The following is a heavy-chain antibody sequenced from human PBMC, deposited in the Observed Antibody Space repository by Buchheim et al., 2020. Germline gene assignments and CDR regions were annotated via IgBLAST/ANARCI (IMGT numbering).Heavy chain of an antibody. V-gene: IGHV3-7*03. J-gene: IGHJ6*02. Sequence: EVQLVESGGGLVQPGGSLRLSCAASGFTFSSYWMSWVRQAPGKGLEWVANIKQDGSEKYYVDSVKGRFTISRDNAKNSLYLQMNSLRAEDTAVYYCARAMTAWGPFNSQGYYYYYGMDVWGQGTT. CDR2: IKQDGSEK. D-gene: IGHD7-27*01. CDR1: GFTFSSYW. CDR3: ARAMTAWGPFNSQGYYYYYGMDV.